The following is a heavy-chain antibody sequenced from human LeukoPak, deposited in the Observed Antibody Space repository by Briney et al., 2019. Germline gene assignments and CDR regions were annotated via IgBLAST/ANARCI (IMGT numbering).Heavy chain of an antibody. V-gene: IGHV4-61*02. Sequence: SETLSLTCTVSGGSISSGSYYWSWIRQPAGKGLEWIGRIYTSGSTNYNPSLKSRVTISVDTSKNQFSLKLSSVTAADTAVYYCARGAQLWGWSYYYYYYMDVWGKGTTVTISS. J-gene: IGHJ6*03. D-gene: IGHD5-18*01. CDR3: ARGAQLWGWSYYYYYYMDV. CDR1: GGSISSGSYY. CDR2: IYTSGST.